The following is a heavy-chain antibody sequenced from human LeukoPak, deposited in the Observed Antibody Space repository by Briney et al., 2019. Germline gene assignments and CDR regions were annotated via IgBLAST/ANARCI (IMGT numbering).Heavy chain of an antibody. CDR3: ARESGSPLVPLDAFDI. Sequence: SETLSLTCTVSGGSISSSSYYWGWIRQPPGKGLEWIGSIYYSGSTYYNPSLKSRVTISVDTSKNQFSLKLSSVTAADTAVYYCARESGSPLVPLDAFDIWGQGTMVTVSS. D-gene: IGHD1-26*01. CDR2: IYYSGST. V-gene: IGHV4-39*07. J-gene: IGHJ3*02. CDR1: GGSISSSSYY.